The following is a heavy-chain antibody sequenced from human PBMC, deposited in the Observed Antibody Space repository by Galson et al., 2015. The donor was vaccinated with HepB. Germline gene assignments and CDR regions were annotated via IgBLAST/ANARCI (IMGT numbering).Heavy chain of an antibody. V-gene: IGHV1-18*04. CDR2: ISTYNGNK. J-gene: IGHJ4*02. CDR3: ARAPCGGDCYGDY. D-gene: IGHD2-21*02. CDR1: GYIFTRYG. Sequence: SVKVSCKASGYIFTRYGISWVRQAPGQGLEWMGSISTYNGNKKHAQKFQDRVIMTTDTSTTTAHMKLRSLRFDDTAVYFCARAPCGGDCYGDYWGQGTLVTVSS.